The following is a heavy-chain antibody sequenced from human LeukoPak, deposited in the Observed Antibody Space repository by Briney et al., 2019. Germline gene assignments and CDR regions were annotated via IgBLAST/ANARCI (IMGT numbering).Heavy chain of an antibody. CDR2: ISAYNGNT. V-gene: IGHV1-18*01. J-gene: IGHJ6*03. Sequence: ASVKVSCKASGYTFTSYGISWVRQAPGQGLEWMGWISAYNGNTNYAQKLQGRVTMTTDASTSAAYMELRSLRSDDTAVYYCARGSLYYYYMDVWGKGTTVTVSS. CDR1: GYTFTSYG. CDR3: ARGSLYYYYMDV.